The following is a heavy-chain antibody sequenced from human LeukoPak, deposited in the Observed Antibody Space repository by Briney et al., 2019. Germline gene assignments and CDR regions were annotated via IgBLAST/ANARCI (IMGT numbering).Heavy chain of an antibody. CDR3: ARHPPYYDDSSGYYSGNAFDF. Sequence: WETLSLTCTVFGGSISSSSHYWGWIRQPPGRGLEGIGTIYYSGISYYNPSLASRVTISVDTSKRQFSLKLRSVTAADTAVYYCARHPPYYDDSSGYYSGNAFDFWGQGTMVTVSS. V-gene: IGHV4-39*01. J-gene: IGHJ3*01. CDR2: IYYSGIS. CDR1: GGSISSSSHY. D-gene: IGHD3-22*01.